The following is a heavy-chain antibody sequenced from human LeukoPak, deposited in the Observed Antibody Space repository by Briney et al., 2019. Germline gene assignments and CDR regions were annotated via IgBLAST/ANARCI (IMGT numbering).Heavy chain of an antibody. CDR2: IYHSGST. J-gene: IGHJ4*02. V-gene: IGHV4-38-2*01. CDR3: ARAPSYDFWSGYFDY. Sequence: SETLSLTCAVSGYCISSGYYWGWIRQPPGKGLEWIGSIYHSGSTYYNPSLKSRVTISVDTSKNQFSLKLSSVTAADTAVYYCARAPSYDFWSGYFDYWGQGTLVTVSS. CDR1: GYCISSGYY. D-gene: IGHD3-3*01.